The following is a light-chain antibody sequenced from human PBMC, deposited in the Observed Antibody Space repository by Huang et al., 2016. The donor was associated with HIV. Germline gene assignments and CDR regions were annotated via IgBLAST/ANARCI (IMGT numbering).Light chain of an antibody. J-gene: IGKJ4*01. CDR3: QQANSLSLT. CDR2: AAS. V-gene: IGKV1-12*01. Sequence: DIQMTQSPSSVSASVGDRVTISCRASQPISSWLAWYQQKAGKGPRLLIYAASSLQRGVPSRFSGSGFGTDFTLTISSLQPDDFATYYCQQANSLSLTFGGGTKV. CDR1: QPISSW.